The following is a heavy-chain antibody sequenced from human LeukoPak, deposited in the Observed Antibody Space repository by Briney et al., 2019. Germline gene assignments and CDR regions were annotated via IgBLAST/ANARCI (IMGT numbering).Heavy chain of an antibody. J-gene: IGHJ3*02. CDR1: GFSITNFW. Sequence: GGSLRLSCATSGFSITNFWFTWARQAPGKGLEWVASIKQDGIEKHYADSVEGRFTIFRDIAKNSLFLQMNSLSPEDTALYYCARDAGRREDIWGQGSMVTVSS. D-gene: IGHD1-1*01. CDR3: ARDAGRREDI. V-gene: IGHV3-7*01. CDR2: IKQDGIEK.